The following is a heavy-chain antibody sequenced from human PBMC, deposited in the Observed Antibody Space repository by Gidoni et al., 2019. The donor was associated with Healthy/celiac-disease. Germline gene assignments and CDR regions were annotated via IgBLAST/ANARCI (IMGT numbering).Heavy chain of an antibody. CDR1: GVTFSRSE. D-gene: IGHD3-22*01. V-gene: IGHV3-48*03. CDR2: ICSSGSTI. CDR3: ASWGPQYYYDSSGYYDY. J-gene: IGHJ4*02. Sequence: EVQLVESGGGLVQPGGSLRLSCAASGVTFSRSEMNWVRQAPGKGLEWVSYICSSGSTIYYADSVKGRFTISRDNAKNSLYLQMNSLRAEDTAVYYCASWGPQYYYDSSGYYDYWGQGTLVTVSS.